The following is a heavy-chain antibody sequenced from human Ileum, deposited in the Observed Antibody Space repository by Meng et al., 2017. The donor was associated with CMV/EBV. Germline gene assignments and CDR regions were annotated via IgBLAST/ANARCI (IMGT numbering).Heavy chain of an antibody. D-gene: IGHD6-6*01. Sequence: LTCHVAGGYVNSGIDYWSWIRQPPGKGLEWMGYIYRSGSTNYNPSLKSRVTMSVDTSKNQFSLRVSSVTAADTAVYYCASQRGSSLNFWGQGTLVTVSS. CDR3: ASQRGSSLNF. CDR1: GGYVNSGIDY. V-gene: IGHV4-61*01. J-gene: IGHJ4*02. CDR2: IYRSGST.